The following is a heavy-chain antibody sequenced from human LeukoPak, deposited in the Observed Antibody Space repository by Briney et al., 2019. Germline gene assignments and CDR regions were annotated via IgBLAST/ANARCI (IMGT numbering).Heavy chain of an antibody. D-gene: IGHD3-10*01. Sequence: GASVKVSCKVSGYSFTAYNIHWVRQAPGQGLEWMGGISPNSGGTSYAQKFQGRVTLTRDTSITTAYMELNNLISDDTAVYYCARGMGAGTYRRFDFWGQGTLVTVSS. V-gene: IGHV1-2*02. CDR1: GYSFTAYN. CDR3: ARGMGAGTYRRFDF. J-gene: IGHJ4*02. CDR2: ISPNSGGT.